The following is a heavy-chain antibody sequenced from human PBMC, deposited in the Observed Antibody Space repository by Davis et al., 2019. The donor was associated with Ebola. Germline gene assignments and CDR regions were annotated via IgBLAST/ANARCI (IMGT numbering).Heavy chain of an antibody. CDR1: GFTFSNAW. J-gene: IGHJ4*02. V-gene: IGHV3-15*01. CDR2: IKSKTDGGTT. D-gene: IGHD2-2*01. Sequence: GESLKISCAASGFTFSNAWMSWVRQAPGKGLEWVGRIKSKTDGGTTDYAAPVKGRFTISRDDSKNTLYLQMNSLKTEDTAVYYCTTALLGYCISTSCYGFDSFDYWGQGTLVTVSS. CDR3: TTALLGYCISTSCYGFDSFDY.